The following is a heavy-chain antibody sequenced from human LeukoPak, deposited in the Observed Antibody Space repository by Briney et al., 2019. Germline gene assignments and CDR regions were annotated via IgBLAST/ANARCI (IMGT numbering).Heavy chain of an antibody. CDR2: IIPILGIA. J-gene: IGHJ5*02. CDR3: ARTGIAAAGGGGHNWFDP. CDR1: GGTFSSYA. D-gene: IGHD6-13*01. V-gene: IGHV1-69*04. Sequence: ASVKVSCKASGGTFSSYAISWVRQAPGRGLEWMGRIIPILGIANYAQKFQGRVTITADKSTSTAYMELSSLRSEDTAVYYCARTGIAAAGGGGHNWFDPWGQGTLVTVSS.